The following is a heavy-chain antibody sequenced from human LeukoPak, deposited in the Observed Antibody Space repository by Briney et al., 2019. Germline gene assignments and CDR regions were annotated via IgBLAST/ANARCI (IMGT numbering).Heavy chain of an antibody. CDR3: AISGDGYNLAAFDY. J-gene: IGHJ4*02. CDR2: ISTNNGNT. V-gene: IGHV1-18*01. Sequence: ASVKVSCKASGGTFSSYVISWVRQAPGQGLEWMGWISTNNGNTNYVQRLQGRVTMTTDTSTSTTYMELRSLTSDDTAVYYCAISGDGYNLAAFDYWGQGTLVTVSS. D-gene: IGHD5-24*01. CDR1: GGTFSSYV.